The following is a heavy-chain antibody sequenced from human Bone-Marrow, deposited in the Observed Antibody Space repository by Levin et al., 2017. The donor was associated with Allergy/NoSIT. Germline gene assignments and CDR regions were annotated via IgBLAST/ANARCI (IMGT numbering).Heavy chain of an antibody. V-gene: IGHV6-1*01. D-gene: IGHD1-26*01. CDR1: GDSVSSDIVT. CDR3: ARERFISSGKYVLDC. Sequence: PSETLSLTCAISGDSVSSDIVTWTWIRQSSSRGLEWLGRTFYRSKWYYDYALSVESRITINPDTSKNQFSLQLSSVTPEDMAVYYCARERFISSGKYVLDCWGQGTLVTVSS. CDR2: TFYRSKWYY. J-gene: IGHJ4*02.